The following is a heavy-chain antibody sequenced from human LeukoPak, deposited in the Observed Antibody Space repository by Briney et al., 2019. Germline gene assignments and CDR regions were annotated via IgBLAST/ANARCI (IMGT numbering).Heavy chain of an antibody. D-gene: IGHD6-13*01. CDR3: AKRDSSSWYQAYGMDV. J-gene: IGHJ6*02. CDR1: GFTFSSYA. V-gene: IGHV3-30-3*02. Sequence: GGSLRLSCAASGFTFSSYAMTWVRQAPGKGLEWVAVISYDGSNKYYADSVKGRFTISRDNSKNTLYLQMNSLRAEDTAVYYCAKRDSSSWYQAYGMDVWGQGTTVTVSS. CDR2: ISYDGSNK.